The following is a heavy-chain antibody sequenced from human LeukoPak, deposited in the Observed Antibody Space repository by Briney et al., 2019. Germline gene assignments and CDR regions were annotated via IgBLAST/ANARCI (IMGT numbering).Heavy chain of an antibody. D-gene: IGHD1-20*01. CDR2: IRSSGSTI. Sequence: PGGSLRLSCAASGFTVSSNYMSWIRQAPGKGLEWVSYIRSSGSTINYADSVKGRFTISRDNAKNSLYLQMNSLRAEDTAVYYCARRRYNWNAIDYWGQGTLVTVSS. V-gene: IGHV3-11*01. J-gene: IGHJ4*02. CDR1: GFTVSSNY. CDR3: ARRRYNWNAIDY.